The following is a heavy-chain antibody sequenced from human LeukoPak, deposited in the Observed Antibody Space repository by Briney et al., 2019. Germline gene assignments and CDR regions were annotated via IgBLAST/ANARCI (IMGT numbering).Heavy chain of an antibody. D-gene: IGHD3-10*01. V-gene: IGHV1-2*02. J-gene: IGHJ4*02. Sequence: ASVKVSCKASGYTFTGNDMHWVRQAPGQGLEWMGWINPNSGGAKSAQQFQGRVTMTRDTSVSTAYTELSRLRSDDTAVYYCTRGVSESFAYWGQGTLVTVSA. CDR2: INPNSGGA. CDR3: TRGVSESFAY. CDR1: GYTFTGND.